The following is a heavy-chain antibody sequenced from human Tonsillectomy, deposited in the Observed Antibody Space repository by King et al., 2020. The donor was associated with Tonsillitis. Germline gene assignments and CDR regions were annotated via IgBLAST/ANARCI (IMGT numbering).Heavy chain of an antibody. J-gene: IGHJ5*02. CDR2: IHGGGAT. D-gene: IGHD3-16*01. CDR1: GLSVIRNY. V-gene: IGHV3-53*01. CDR3: AREGGENHWGTGWFDP. Sequence: VQLVESGGGLIQPGGSLEISCTASGLSVIRNYMSWIRQAPGKGLEWVSVIHGGGATYYADSVRGRFTMSRDISKNTVFLRMNNLRADDTAVYYCAREGGENHWGTGWFDPWGQGAPVIVSS.